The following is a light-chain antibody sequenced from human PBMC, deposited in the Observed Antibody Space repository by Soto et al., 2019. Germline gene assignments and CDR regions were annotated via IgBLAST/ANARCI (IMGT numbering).Light chain of an antibody. CDR3: QAWDTSAVI. V-gene: IGLV3-1*01. Sequence: SYELTQPPSVSVSPGQTASITCSGDKLDNKYVAWYRQKPGQSPLLIVFQDDRRPSGIPERFSGSNPGNTATLTISGTQVMDEADYFCQAWDTSAVIFGGGTKAHRP. J-gene: IGLJ2*01. CDR1: KLDNKY. CDR2: QDD.